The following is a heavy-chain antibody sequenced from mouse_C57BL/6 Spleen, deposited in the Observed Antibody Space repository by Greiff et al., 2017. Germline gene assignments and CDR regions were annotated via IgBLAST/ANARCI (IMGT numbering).Heavy chain of an antibody. CDR3: ARDHYYGSRYWYFDV. CDR2: INPNNGGT. CDR1: GYTFTDYY. J-gene: IGHJ1*03. D-gene: IGHD1-1*01. Sequence: EVQLQQSGPELVKPGASVKISCKASGYTFTDYYMNWVKQSHGKSLEWIGDINPNNGGTSYNQKFKGKATLTVDKSSSTAYMELHSLTSEDSAVYYCARDHYYGSRYWYFDVWGTGTTVTVSS. V-gene: IGHV1-26*01.